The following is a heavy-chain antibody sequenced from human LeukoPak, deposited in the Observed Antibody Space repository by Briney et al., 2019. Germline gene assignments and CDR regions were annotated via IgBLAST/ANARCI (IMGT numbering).Heavy chain of an antibody. CDR3: ARHYYDSSGYWYYFDY. Sequence: GGSLRLSCAASGFTFSSYWMSWVRQAPGKGLEWVANIKQDGSEKYYVDSVKGRFTISRDNAKNSLYLQMNSLRAEDTAVYYCARHYYDSSGYWYYFDYWGQGTLVTVSS. D-gene: IGHD3-22*01. CDR2: IKQDGSEK. CDR1: GFTFSSYW. J-gene: IGHJ4*02. V-gene: IGHV3-7*01.